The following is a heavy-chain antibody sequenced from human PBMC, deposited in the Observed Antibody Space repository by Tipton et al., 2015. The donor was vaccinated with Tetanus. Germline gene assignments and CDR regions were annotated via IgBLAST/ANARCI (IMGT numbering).Heavy chain of an antibody. J-gene: IGHJ4*02. CDR2: VYHTGSA. V-gene: IGHV4-59*02. CDR3: ARGPGGDYGY. Sequence: TLSLTCTVSGDSVRNHYWSWIRQRQGKGLEWIGYVYHTGSAFYNPSLKSRVTMSVDTSKNQLSLVVTAVTAADTAVYYCARGPGGDYGYWGQGIRVTVSS. D-gene: IGHD4-17*01. CDR1: GDSVRNHY.